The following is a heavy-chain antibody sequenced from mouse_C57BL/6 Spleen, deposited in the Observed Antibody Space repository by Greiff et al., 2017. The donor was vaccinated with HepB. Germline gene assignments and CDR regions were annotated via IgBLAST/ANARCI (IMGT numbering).Heavy chain of an antibody. CDR3: ARDDYGSHFDY. J-gene: IGHJ2*01. D-gene: IGHD1-1*01. CDR2: ISDGGSYT. Sequence: EVQLVESGGGLVKPGGSLKLSCAASGFTFSSYAMSWVRQTPEKRLEWVATISDGGSYTYYPDNVKGRFTISRDNAKNILYLQMSHLKSEDTAMYYCARDDYGSHFDYWGQGTTLTVSS. V-gene: IGHV5-4*01. CDR1: GFTFSSYA.